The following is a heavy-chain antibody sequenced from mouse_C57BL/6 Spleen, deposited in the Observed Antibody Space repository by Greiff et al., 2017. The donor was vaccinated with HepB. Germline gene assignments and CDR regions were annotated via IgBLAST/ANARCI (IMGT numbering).Heavy chain of an antibody. J-gene: IGHJ3*01. CDR1: GYAFSSSW. CDR2: IYPGDGDT. CDR3: ARENIYDSYYGSAY. V-gene: IGHV1-82*01. D-gene: IGHD2-3*01. Sequence: VQLQQSGPELVKPGASVKISCKASGYAFSSSWMNWVKQRPGKGLEWIGRIYPGDGDTNYNGKYKGKATLTADKSSSTAYMQLRSLTSEDSAVYFVARENIYDSYYGSAYWGQGTLVTVSA.